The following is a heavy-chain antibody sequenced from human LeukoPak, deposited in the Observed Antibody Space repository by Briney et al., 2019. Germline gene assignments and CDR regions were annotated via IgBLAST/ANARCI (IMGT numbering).Heavy chain of an antibody. CDR3: ASTYCSSTXXYXXYFDY. D-gene: IGHD2-2*01. CDR2: ISSSSSYI. Sequence: GGSLRLSCAASGFTFSSYSMNWVRQAPGKGLEWVSSISSSSSYIYYADSVKGRFTISRDNAKNSLYLQMNSLRAEDTAVYYCASTYCSSTXXYXXYFDYXGQGTLXTVX. V-gene: IGHV3-21*01. J-gene: IGHJ4*02. CDR1: GFTFSSYS.